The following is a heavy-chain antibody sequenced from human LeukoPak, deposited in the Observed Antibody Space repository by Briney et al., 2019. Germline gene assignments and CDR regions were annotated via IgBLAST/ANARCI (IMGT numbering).Heavy chain of an antibody. J-gene: IGHJ3*01. Sequence: TSETLSLTCTVSGGSINTYYWSWIRQPPGKGLQWIAYLYYSGSNNFNPSLKSRLTISVDTSKNQFSLKLSSVTAADTAVYYCARSGSKPSGGAFDLWGQGTIVTVSS. CDR3: ARSGSKPSGGAFDL. CDR1: GGSINTYY. CDR2: LYYSGSN. D-gene: IGHD1-26*01. V-gene: IGHV4-59*08.